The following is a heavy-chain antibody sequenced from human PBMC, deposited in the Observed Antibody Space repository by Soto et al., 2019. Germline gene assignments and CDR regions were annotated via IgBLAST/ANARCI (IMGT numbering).Heavy chain of an antibody. CDR1: GGSISSGGYS. CDR2: IYHSGST. V-gene: IGHV4-30-2*01. D-gene: IGHD5-18*01. J-gene: IGHJ4*02. Sequence: TSETLSLTCAVSGGSISSGGYSWSWIRQPPGKGLEWIGYIYHSGSTYYNPSLKSRVTISVDRSKNQFSLNLSSVTAADTAVYYCVRLSKGRYSYGYVDYWXQGTLVTVSS. CDR3: VRLSKGRYSYGYVDY.